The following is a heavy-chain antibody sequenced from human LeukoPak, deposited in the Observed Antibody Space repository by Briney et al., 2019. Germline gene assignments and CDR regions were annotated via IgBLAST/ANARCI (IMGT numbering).Heavy chain of an antibody. D-gene: IGHD1-26*01. CDR1: GFTFSAYS. J-gene: IGHJ4*02. CDR3: ARDPGPRVPPGSYSDY. V-gene: IGHV3-7*01. CDR2: IKQDGSEK. Sequence: GGSLRRSCAASGFTFSAYSMSWVRQAPGKGLEWLANIKQDGSEKYYVGSGKGRFTISRDNAKNSLYLQMNSLRAEDTAVYYCARDPGPRVPPGSYSDYWGQGTLVTVSS.